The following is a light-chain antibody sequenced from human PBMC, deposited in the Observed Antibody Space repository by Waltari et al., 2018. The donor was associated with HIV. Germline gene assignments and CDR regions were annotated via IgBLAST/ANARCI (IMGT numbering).Light chain of an antibody. CDR3: CSYAGSSTWV. V-gene: IGLV2-23*02. J-gene: IGLJ3*02. CDR2: EVS. Sequence: QPALTQPAYVSGSPGQPVHIPGSGTSRAVGSYNLLSWYQQHPGKAPKRMIYEVSKRPSGVSNRFSGSKSGNTASLTISGLQAEDEADYYCCSYAGSSTWVFGGGTKLTVL. CDR1: SRAVGSYNL.